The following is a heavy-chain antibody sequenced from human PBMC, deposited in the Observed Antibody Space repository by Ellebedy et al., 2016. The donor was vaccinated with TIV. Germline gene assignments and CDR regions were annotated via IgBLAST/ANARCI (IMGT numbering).Heavy chain of an antibody. CDR1: GFTFNSYT. CDR2: ISSSGSYI. V-gene: IGHV3-21*01. Sequence: GESLKISCAASGFTFNSYTMNWVRQAPGKGLEWVSSISSSGSYIYYADSVRGRFTISRDNAKNSLYLQMNSLRAEDTAVYYCARDRVHYAHFDYWGQGTLVTVSS. J-gene: IGHJ4*02. D-gene: IGHD4-17*01. CDR3: ARDRVHYAHFDY.